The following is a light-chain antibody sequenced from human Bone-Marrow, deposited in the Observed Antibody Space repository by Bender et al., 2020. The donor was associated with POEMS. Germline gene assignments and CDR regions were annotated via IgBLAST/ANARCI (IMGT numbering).Light chain of an antibody. Sequence: QSALTQPASVSGSPGQSITISCTGSSSDVGSYNLVSWYQQHPGKAPKLMIYEVSKRPSGVSSRFSGFKSGNTASLAISGLRSEDEADYYCAAWEDSLSGYVFGTGTKVTVL. J-gene: IGLJ1*01. CDR1: SSDVGSYNL. CDR2: EVS. V-gene: IGLV2-14*02. CDR3: AAWEDSLSGYV.